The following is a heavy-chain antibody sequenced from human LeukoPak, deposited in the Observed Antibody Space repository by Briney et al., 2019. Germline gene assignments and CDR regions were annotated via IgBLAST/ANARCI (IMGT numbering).Heavy chain of an antibody. V-gene: IGHV1-69*01. D-gene: IGHD2-2*01. J-gene: IGHJ4*02. CDR1: GGTFSSYA. Sequence: SVKVSCTASGGTFSSYAISWVRQAPGQGLEWMGGIIPIFGTANYAQKFQGRVTITADESTSTAYMELSSLRSEDTAVYCCARDRGYCSSTSCYGLDYWGQGTLVTVSS. CDR3: ARDRGYCSSTSCYGLDY. CDR2: IIPIFGTA.